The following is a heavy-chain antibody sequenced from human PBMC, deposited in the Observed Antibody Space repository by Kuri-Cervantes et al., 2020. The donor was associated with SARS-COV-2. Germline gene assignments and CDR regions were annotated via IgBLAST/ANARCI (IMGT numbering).Heavy chain of an antibody. V-gene: IGHV1-69*02. J-gene: IGHJ3*02. CDR2: IIPILGIA. CDR1: GGTFSSYT. Sequence: SVKVSCKASGGTFSSYTISWVRQAPGQGLEWMGRIIPILGIANYAQKLQGRVTMTTDTSTSTAYMELRSLRSDDTAVYYCARADYGDYVSAFDIWGQGTMVTVSS. D-gene: IGHD4-17*01. CDR3: ARADYGDYVSAFDI.